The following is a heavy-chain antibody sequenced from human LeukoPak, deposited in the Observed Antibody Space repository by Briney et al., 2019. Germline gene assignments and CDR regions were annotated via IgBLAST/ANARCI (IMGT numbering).Heavy chain of an antibody. Sequence: PSETLSLTCAVYGGSFSGYYWSWIRQPPGKGLEWMGEINHSGSTNYNPSLKSRVTISVDTYKNQFSLKLSSVTAADTAVYYCARGLWFGELFSWGQGTLVTVAS. CDR3: ARGLWFGELFS. V-gene: IGHV4-34*01. CDR2: INHSGST. CDR1: GGSFSGYY. D-gene: IGHD3-10*01. J-gene: IGHJ4*02.